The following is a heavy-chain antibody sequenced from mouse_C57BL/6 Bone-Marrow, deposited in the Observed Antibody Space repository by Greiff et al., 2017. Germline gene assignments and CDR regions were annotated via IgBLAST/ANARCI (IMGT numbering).Heavy chain of an antibody. J-gene: IGHJ1*03. D-gene: IGHD2-1*01. CDR2: IWSGGST. V-gene: IGHV2-2*01. CDR1: GFSLTSYG. Sequence: VQLQQSGPGLVQPSQCLSITCTVSGFSLTSYGVHWVRQSPGKGLEWLGVIWSGGSTDYNAAFLSRMTISKDNSKSQFFFKLNSLQADDTAIYYCARIYYGYSDVWGTGTTVTVSS. CDR3: ARIYYGYSDV.